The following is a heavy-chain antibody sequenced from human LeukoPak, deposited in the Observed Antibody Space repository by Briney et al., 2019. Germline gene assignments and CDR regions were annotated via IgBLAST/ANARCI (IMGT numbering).Heavy chain of an antibody. Sequence: GGSLRLSCAASGFTFSSYAMSWVRQAPGKGLGWVSAISGSGGSTYYADSVKGRFTISRDNSKNTLYLQMNSLRAEDTAVYYCAKAVAAAGIVAYFDYWGQGTLVTVSS. V-gene: IGHV3-23*01. D-gene: IGHD6-13*01. CDR3: AKAVAAAGIVAYFDY. CDR1: GFTFSSYA. CDR2: ISGSGGST. J-gene: IGHJ4*02.